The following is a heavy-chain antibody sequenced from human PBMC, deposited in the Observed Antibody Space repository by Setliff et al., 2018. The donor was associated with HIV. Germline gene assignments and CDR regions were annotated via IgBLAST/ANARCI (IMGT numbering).Heavy chain of an antibody. J-gene: IGHJ4*02. Sequence: PSETLSLTCTVSGGSISSDSYYWSWIRQPAGKGLEWIGRIYTSGSSNYNPSLKSRVTISVDTSKNQFSLKLSSVTAADTAVHYCARSSGYYSTVFYWGQGTRVTVSS. CDR3: ARSSGYYSTVFY. D-gene: IGHD3-22*01. CDR2: IYTSGSS. CDR1: GGSISSDSYY. V-gene: IGHV4-61*02.